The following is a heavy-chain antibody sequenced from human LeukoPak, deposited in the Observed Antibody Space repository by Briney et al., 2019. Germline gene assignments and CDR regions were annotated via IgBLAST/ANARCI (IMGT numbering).Heavy chain of an antibody. D-gene: IGHD4-17*01. J-gene: IGHJ4*02. CDR3: ARDHDYAFDN. V-gene: IGHV3-48*01. Sequence: GGSLRLTCTASGFPFIEYSMNWVRQAPGKGLEWISYIGIDSGNTKYADSVRGRFTISADKAKNSLYLQMNSLRVEDTAVYYCARDHDYAFDNWGQGTLVSVAS. CDR2: IGIDSGNT. CDR1: GFPFIEYS.